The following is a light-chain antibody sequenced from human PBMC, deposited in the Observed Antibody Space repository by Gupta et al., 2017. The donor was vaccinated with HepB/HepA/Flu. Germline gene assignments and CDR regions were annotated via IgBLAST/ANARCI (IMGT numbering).Light chain of an antibody. CDR3: QAWDSSTYVA. V-gene: IGLV3-1*01. J-gene: IGLJ2*01. CDR2: QDT. Sequence: SYDMPQPPSVSVSTGETASIPCSGDKLGNKYACWYQQKPGQSPLLVIYQDTKRPSGIPERFSGSNSGNTATLTISGTQAMDEADYYCQAWDSSTYVAFGGGSKLTVL. CDR1: KLGNKY.